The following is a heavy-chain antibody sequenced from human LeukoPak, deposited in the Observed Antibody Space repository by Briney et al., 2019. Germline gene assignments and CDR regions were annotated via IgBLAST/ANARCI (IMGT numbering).Heavy chain of an antibody. CDR3: AKMAYDFWSGRAERGSAH. V-gene: IGHV3-23*01. CDR1: GFDFSSHA. CDR2: FNDTGSST. D-gene: IGHD3-3*01. Sequence: GGSLRLSCVASGFDFSSHAMTWVRQAPGKGLEWVSCFNDTGSSTYYADSVKGRFTISRDNSKNTLYLQMNSLRAEDTAVYYCAKMAYDFWSGRAERGSAHWGQGTLVTVSS. J-gene: IGHJ4*02.